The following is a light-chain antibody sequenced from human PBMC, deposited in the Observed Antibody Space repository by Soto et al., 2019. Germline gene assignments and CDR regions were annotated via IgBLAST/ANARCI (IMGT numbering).Light chain of an antibody. V-gene: IGKV3-11*01. CDR1: QGVSSY. CDR2: DAS. J-gene: IGKJ5*01. CDR3: QQRSNWPPEAT. Sequence: EILMAQSPATLSLSSGERATLSCRAIQGVSSYLAWYQQKPGQAPRLLIYDASNRATGIPARFSGGGSGTDFTLTISSLEPEDFAVYYCQQRSNWPPEATFGQGTRLEIK.